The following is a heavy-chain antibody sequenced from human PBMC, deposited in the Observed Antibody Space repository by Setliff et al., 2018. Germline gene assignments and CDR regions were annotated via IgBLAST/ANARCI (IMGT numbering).Heavy chain of an antibody. D-gene: IGHD2-8*02. CDR1: GFTISNYW. J-gene: IGHJ4*02. V-gene: IGHV3-23*01. CDR3: AKSPVAYCSGAVCYPFDY. Sequence: GGSLRLSCVASGFTISNYWMAWVRQAPGKGLEWVSAMSASGTSTYHADSVKGRLTISGDKSKNTLYLQMNSLRAEDTAVYFCAKSPVAYCSGAVCYPFDYWGQGTLVTVSS. CDR2: MSASGTST.